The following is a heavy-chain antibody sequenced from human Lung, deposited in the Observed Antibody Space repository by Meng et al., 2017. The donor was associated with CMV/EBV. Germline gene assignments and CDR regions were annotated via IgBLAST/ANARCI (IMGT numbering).Heavy chain of an antibody. D-gene: IGHD2-21*01. Sequence: SVKVSXKASGYTFIGYYMHWVRQAPGQGLEWMGWIHPYTGDTNYAQKFQGRVIMTRDMSINTVYMELSRLRSDDTAVYYCARVQFLETANDAFDLWGQGXMVTVSS. CDR3: ARVQFLETANDAFDL. V-gene: IGHV1-2*02. J-gene: IGHJ3*01. CDR2: IHPYTGDT. CDR1: GYTFIGYY.